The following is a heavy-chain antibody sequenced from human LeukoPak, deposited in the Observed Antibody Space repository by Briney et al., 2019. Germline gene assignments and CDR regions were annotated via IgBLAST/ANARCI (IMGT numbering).Heavy chain of an antibody. V-gene: IGHV3-21*01. CDR3: AREKVVVITRTDAFDI. J-gene: IGHJ3*02. Sequence: GGSLRLSCAASGFTFSSYSMNWVRQAPGKGLEWVSSISSSSSYIYYADSVKGRFTISRDNAKNSLYLKMNSLRAEDTAVYYCAREKVVVITRTDAFDIWGQGTMVTVSS. D-gene: IGHD3-22*01. CDR2: ISSSSSYI. CDR1: GFTFSSYS.